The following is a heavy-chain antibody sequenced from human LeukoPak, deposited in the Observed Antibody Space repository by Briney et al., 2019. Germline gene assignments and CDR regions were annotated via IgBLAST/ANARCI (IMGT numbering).Heavy chain of an antibody. CDR1: GYTFTSYG. D-gene: IGHD3-22*01. J-gene: IGHJ5*02. V-gene: IGHV1-18*01. Sequence: ASVKVSCKASGYTFTSYGISWVRQAPGQGLEWMGWISAYNGNTNYAQKFQGRVTMTEDTSTDTAYMELSSLRSEDTAVYYCAGSGYYYRWFDPWGQGTLVTVSS. CDR2: ISAYNGNT. CDR3: AGSGYYYRWFDP.